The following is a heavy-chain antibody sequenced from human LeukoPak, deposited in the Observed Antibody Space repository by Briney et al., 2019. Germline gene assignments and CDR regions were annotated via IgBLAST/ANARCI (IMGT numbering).Heavy chain of an antibody. V-gene: IGHV3-33*08. CDR1: GFAFNTYS. Sequence: GGSLRLSCAASGFAFNTYSMNWVRQAPGMGLEWVAFIRYDGGNTYYADSVKGRFTISRDNSKNTMYLQMNSLNAEDTAVYYCARSDGYGLVGIWGQGTMVTVSS. CDR3: ARSDGYGLVGI. J-gene: IGHJ3*02. D-gene: IGHD3-10*01. CDR2: IRYDGGNT.